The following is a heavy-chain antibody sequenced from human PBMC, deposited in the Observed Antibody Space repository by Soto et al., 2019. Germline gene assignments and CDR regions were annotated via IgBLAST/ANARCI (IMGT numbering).Heavy chain of an antibody. CDR2: ISTDNGNT. J-gene: IGHJ3*02. CDR1: GYTFTGYY. CDR3: ARPGYYDSSGYKRGNAFDI. Sequence: ASVKVSCKASGYTFTGYYMHWVRQAPGQGLEWMGWISTDNGNTNYAQHLQGRVSMTTDTSTSTAYMELRSLRSDDTAVYYCARPGYYDSSGYKRGNAFDIWGQGTMVTVSS. V-gene: IGHV1-18*04. D-gene: IGHD3-22*01.